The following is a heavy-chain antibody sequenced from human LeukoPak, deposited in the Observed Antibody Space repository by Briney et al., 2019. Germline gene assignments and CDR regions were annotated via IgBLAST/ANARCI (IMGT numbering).Heavy chain of an antibody. CDR1: GYTFTSYD. J-gene: IGHJ2*01. Sequence: SVKVSCKASGYTFTSYDINWVRQAPGQGLEWMGGIIPIFGTANYAQKFQGRVTITADKSTSTAYMELSSLRSEDTAVYYCARDRDYDFWSGYYTGWYFDLWGRGTLVTVSS. V-gene: IGHV1-69*06. D-gene: IGHD3-3*01. CDR3: ARDRDYDFWSGYYTGWYFDL. CDR2: IIPIFGTA.